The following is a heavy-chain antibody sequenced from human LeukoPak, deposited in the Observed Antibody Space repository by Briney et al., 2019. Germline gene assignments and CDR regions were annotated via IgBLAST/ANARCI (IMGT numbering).Heavy chain of an antibody. CDR1: GGSISSSSYY. J-gene: IGHJ3*02. V-gene: IGHV4-39*07. CDR3: ARASYDIRRKGGFDI. D-gene: IGHD3-9*01. CDR2: IYYGGST. Sequence: PSETLSLTCTVSGGSISSSSYYWGWIRQPPGKGLEWIGSIYYGGSTYYNPSLKSRVTISVDTSKNQFSLKLSSVTAADTAVYYCARASYDIRRKGGFDIWGQGTMVTVSS.